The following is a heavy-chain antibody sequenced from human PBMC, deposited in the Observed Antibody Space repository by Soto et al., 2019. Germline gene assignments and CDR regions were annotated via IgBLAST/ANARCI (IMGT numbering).Heavy chain of an antibody. D-gene: IGHD2-8*01. Sequence: QPGGSLRLSCAASGLTFSSYAMHWVRQAPGKGLEWVAVISYDGSNKYYADSVKGRFTISRDNSKNTLYLQMNSLRAEDTAVYYCAREGIYCTNGVCYNQLYFDYWGQGTLVTVSS. CDR2: ISYDGSNK. CDR1: GLTFSSYA. V-gene: IGHV3-30-3*01. J-gene: IGHJ4*02. CDR3: AREGIYCTNGVCYNQLYFDY.